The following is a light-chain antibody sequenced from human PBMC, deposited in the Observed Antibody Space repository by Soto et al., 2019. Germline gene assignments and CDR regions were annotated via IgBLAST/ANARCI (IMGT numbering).Light chain of an antibody. Sequence: DIQMTQSPSSLSASVGDRVTITCRASQSISSYLNRYQQKPGKAPKLLIYAASSLQSGVPSRFSGSGSGTDFTLTISSLQPEDFETYFRQQYSSYPLPTSGGGTTADI. CDR3: QQYSSYPLPT. CDR1: QSISSY. V-gene: IGKV1-39*01. CDR2: AAS. J-gene: IGKJ4*01.